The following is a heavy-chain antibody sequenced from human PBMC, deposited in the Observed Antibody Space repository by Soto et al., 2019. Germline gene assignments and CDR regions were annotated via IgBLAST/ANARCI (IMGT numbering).Heavy chain of an antibody. CDR3: AKDAVVVAATRASRYYGMDV. J-gene: IGHJ6*02. CDR1: GFTFSSYA. D-gene: IGHD2-15*01. V-gene: IGHV3-23*01. CDR2: ISGSGGST. Sequence: GGSLRLSCAASGFTFSSYAMSWVRQAPGKGLEWVSAISGSGGSTYYADSVKGRFTISRDNSKNTLYLQMNSLRAEDTAVYYCAKDAVVVAATRASRYYGMDVRGQGTTVTVSS.